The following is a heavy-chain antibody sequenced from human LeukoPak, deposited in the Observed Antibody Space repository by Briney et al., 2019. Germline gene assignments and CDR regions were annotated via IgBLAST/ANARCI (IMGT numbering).Heavy chain of an antibody. D-gene: IGHD6-13*01. CDR1: GYTFTTYG. V-gene: IGHV1-18*01. CDR2: INAYSDNM. Sequence: GASVKVSCKASGYTFTTYGISWVRQAPGQGLEWMGWINAYSDNMNYAPKLQDRVTLTTDTPTSTVYMELRSLRSDDTAVYYCARDSRSAWYGHLDHWGQGTLVTVS. J-gene: IGHJ4*02. CDR3: ARDSRSAWYGHLDH.